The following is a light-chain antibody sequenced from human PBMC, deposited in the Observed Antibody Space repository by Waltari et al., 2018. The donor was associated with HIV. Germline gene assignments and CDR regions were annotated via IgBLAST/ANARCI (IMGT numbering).Light chain of an antibody. J-gene: IGLJ1*01. CDR1: SSNVGTYY. V-gene: IGLV1-51*01. CDR2: DNN. Sequence: QSVLTQPPSVSAAPGQRVIISCSGTSSNVGTYYVSWYQQLPGTAPKLLIYDNNERPSQIPDRFSGSKSDSSATLGITGLQTGDEADYYCGTWDSRLSAYVFGAGTRVTVL. CDR3: GTWDSRLSAYV.